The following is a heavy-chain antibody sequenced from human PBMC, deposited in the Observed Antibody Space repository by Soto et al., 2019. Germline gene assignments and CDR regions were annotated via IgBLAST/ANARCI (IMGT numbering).Heavy chain of an antibody. J-gene: IGHJ2*01. V-gene: IGHV1-69*04. CDR1: GGTFSSYT. Sequence: AVKVSCKASGGTFSSYTISWVRQAPGQGLEWMGRIIPILGIANYAQKFQGRVTITADKSTSTAYMELSSLRSEDTAVYYCARDSSDYYDSSGYYYYGWYFDLWGRGTLVTVSS. D-gene: IGHD3-22*01. CDR2: IIPILGIA. CDR3: ARDSSDYYDSSGYYYYGWYFDL.